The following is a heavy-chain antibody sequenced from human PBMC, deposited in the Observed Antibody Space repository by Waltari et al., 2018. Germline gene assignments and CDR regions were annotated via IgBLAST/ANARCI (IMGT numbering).Heavy chain of an antibody. Sequence: QVQLVQSGAEVMKSGASVKVSCHASGYRFYSYEINWVRQAAGQGLEWMGWLNPKRGNTGYAQKCRCRVTLTGDTSTSTAYMVLSGLKSGDTAIYYCARGRDVFAGVDYNWFDPWGQGTLVTVSS. D-gene: IGHD5-12*01. CDR1: GYRFYSYE. CDR3: ARGRDVFAGVDYNWFDP. V-gene: IGHV1-8*01. J-gene: IGHJ5*02. CDR2: LNPKRGNT.